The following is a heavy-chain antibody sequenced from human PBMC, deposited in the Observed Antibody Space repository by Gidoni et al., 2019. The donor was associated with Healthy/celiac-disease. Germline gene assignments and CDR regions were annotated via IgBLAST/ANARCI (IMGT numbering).Heavy chain of an antibody. V-gene: IGHV4-34*01. CDR1: GGSFSGYY. Sequence: QVQLQQWGAGLLKPSETLSLTCAVYGGSFSGYYWSWIRQPPGKGLEWIGEINHSGSTNYNPSLKSRVTISVDTSKNQFSLKLSSVTAADTAVYYCARCDRTPVEYWGQGTLVTVSS. D-gene: IGHD2-21*01. CDR2: INHSGST. J-gene: IGHJ4*02. CDR3: ARCDRTPVEY.